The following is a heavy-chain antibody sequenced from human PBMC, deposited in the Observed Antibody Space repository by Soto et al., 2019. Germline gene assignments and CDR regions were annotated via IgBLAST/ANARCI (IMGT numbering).Heavy chain of an antibody. Sequence: QVQLVQSGAEVKKPGASVKVSCKASGYTFTSYGISWVRQAPGQGLEWMGWISAYNGNTNYAQKLQGRVTMTTDTSTSTAYMELRSLRSDDTAVYYCAGVNLAGTYYYYGMDVWGQGTTVTVSS. V-gene: IGHV1-18*01. D-gene: IGHD6-13*01. J-gene: IGHJ6*02. CDR1: GYTFTSYG. CDR2: ISAYNGNT. CDR3: AGVNLAGTYYYYGMDV.